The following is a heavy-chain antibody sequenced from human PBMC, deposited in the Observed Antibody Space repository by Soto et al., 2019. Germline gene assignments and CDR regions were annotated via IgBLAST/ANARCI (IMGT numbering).Heavy chain of an antibody. CDR3: ARGYSGSHD. J-gene: IGHJ4*02. CDR2: ISSGGGTI. Sequence: EVQLVESGGGLVQPGGSLRLSCVASGFTFSSYSMNWVRQAPGKGLEWVSFISSGGGTINYADSVKGRFTISRDNAKNSLFLQMNSLRDDDTAVYYCARGYSGSHDWGQGTLVTVSS. CDR1: GFTFSSYS. D-gene: IGHD1-26*01. V-gene: IGHV3-48*02.